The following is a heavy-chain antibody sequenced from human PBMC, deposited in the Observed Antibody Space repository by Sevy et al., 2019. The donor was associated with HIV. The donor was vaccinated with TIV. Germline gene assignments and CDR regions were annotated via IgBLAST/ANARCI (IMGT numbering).Heavy chain of an antibody. D-gene: IGHD3-3*01. CDR3: ARGPYYDFWYFDL. V-gene: IGHV3-21*01. CDR2: ISTASSYI. Sequence: GESLKISCAASGFTFSYYSMNWVRQAPGKGREWVSSISTASSYIYYADSLKGRVTISRDNAKNSLYLQMNSLRAEDTAVYYCARGPYYDFWYFDLWGRGTLVTVSS. CDR1: GFTFSYYS. J-gene: IGHJ2*01.